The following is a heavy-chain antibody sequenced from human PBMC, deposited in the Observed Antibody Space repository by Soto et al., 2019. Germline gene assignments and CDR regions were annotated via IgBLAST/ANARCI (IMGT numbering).Heavy chain of an antibody. D-gene: IGHD2-21*02. J-gene: IGHJ5*02. CDR2: IGSCERIR. Sequence: QVPLVESGGGVVKPGESLRLSCAASGFSFSDYYMSWVRQAPGKGLEWVSYIGSCERIRYYADSVRGRFTISRDNGKNSRDRQVNSLRVEDTAVYYCVSYRVTQGDDWFDPWGQGTLVTVSS. V-gene: IGHV3-11*04. CDR3: VSYRVTQGDDWFDP. CDR1: GFSFSDYY.